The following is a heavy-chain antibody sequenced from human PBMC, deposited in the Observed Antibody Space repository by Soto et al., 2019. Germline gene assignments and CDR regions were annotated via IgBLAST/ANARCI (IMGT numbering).Heavy chain of an antibody. J-gene: IGHJ4*02. CDR1: GFTFRSYA. CDR2: ISGSGGST. D-gene: IGHD2-15*01. V-gene: IGHV3-23*01. CDR3: AKDPLKQDIVVVVAARNFDY. Sequence: PGGSMRLSCAASGFTFRSYAMIRVLQAPGKGLEWVSAISGSGGSTYYADSVKGRFTISRDNSKNTLYLQMNSLRAEDTAVYYCAKDPLKQDIVVVVAARNFDYWGQGTLVTVSS.